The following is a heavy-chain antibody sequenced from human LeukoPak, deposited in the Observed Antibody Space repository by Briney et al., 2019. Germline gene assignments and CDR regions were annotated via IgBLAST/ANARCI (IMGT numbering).Heavy chain of an antibody. Sequence: ASVKVSCKASGYTFTGFYMHWVRQAPGQGLEWMGWINPDSGGTNYAQKFQGRVTMTRDTSISTAYMELSRLLSGDTALYYCAKDAWRGSGYNPTYYMDVWGKGTTVTISS. V-gene: IGHV1-2*02. CDR3: AKDAWRGSGYNPTYYMDV. CDR2: INPDSGGT. CDR1: GYTFTGFY. J-gene: IGHJ6*03. D-gene: IGHD3-22*01.